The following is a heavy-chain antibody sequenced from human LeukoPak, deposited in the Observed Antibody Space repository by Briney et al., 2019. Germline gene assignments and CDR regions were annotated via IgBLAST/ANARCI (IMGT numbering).Heavy chain of an antibody. Sequence: PGESLRLSCAASGFTFSSYEMNWVRQAPGKGLEWVSYISSSGSTIYYADSVKGRFTISRDNAKNSLYLQMNSLRAEDTAVYYCARVDLVGATWDDAFDIWGQGTMVTVSS. CDR3: ARVDLVGATWDDAFDI. D-gene: IGHD1-26*01. CDR1: GFTFSSYE. J-gene: IGHJ3*02. V-gene: IGHV3-48*03. CDR2: ISSSGSTI.